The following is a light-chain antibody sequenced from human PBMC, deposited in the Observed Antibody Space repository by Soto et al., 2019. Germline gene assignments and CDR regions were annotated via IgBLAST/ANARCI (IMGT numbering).Light chain of an antibody. V-gene: IGKV1-5*03. CDR2: KAS. Sequence: DIPMTQSPSPLSASVGDRVTITCRASQSINNWLAWYQQKPGKAPKLLIYKASSLQSGVPSRFSGSGSGTEFTLTISSLQPDDFATYYCQQYNSDSTFGQGTKVEIK. J-gene: IGKJ1*01. CDR1: QSINNW. CDR3: QQYNSDST.